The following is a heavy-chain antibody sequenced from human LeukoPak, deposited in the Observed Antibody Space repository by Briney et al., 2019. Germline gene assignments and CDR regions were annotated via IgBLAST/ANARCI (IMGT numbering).Heavy chain of an antibody. CDR1: GYSISSGYY. Sequence: SETLSLTCTVSGYSISSGYYWGWIRQPPGKGLEWIGSIYHSGSTYYNPSLKSRVTISVDTSKNQFSLKLSSVTAADTAVYYCAREWKYCGAXXCXYYFD. J-gene: IGHJ4*01. D-gene: IGHD2-21*01. CDR3: AREWKYCGAXXCXYYFD. CDR2: IYHSGST. V-gene: IGHV4-38-2*02.